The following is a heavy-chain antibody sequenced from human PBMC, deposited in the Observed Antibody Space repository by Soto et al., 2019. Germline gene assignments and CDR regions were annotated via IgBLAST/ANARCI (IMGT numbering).Heavy chain of an antibody. CDR3: VKDLGHSYTYDY. V-gene: IGHV3-64D*08. CDR1: GFTFSSYA. Sequence: GESLKISCSASGFTFSSYAMHWVRQAPGKGLEYVSAISSNGGSTYYADSVKGRFTISRDNSKNTLYLQMSSLRAEDTAVYYCVKDLGHSYTYDYWGQGTLVTVSS. CDR2: ISSNGGST. J-gene: IGHJ4*02. D-gene: IGHD5-18*01.